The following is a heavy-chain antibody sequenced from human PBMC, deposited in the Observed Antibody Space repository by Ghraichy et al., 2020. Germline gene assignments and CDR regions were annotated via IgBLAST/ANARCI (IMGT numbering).Heavy chain of an antibody. D-gene: IGHD6-6*01. V-gene: IGHV3-7*01. Sequence: GGSLRLSCAPSGFTFRNYWMTWVRQAPGKGLEWVANINQDGTEKNYVDSVKGRFTISRDNARNSLYLQMNSLRTDDTALYYCARDPTRSIAALFDSWGQGTLVTVSS. CDR1: GFTFRNYW. CDR3: ARDPTRSIAALFDS. CDR2: INQDGTEK. J-gene: IGHJ5*01.